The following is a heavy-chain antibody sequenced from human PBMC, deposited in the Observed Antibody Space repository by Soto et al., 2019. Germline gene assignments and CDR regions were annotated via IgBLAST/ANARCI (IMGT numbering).Heavy chain of an antibody. V-gene: IGHV2-5*02. CDR3: VQSRCGGDCLEIYSSHAYNCLDV. Sequence: QVTLKESGPTLVKPTETLTLTCTVSGLSLRTTGVGVGWVRQPPGKALEWLALLYWDDDQRYSPSLRSRLTIAKDISEKHVVLTMTNMDTVDTATYYCVQSRCGGDCLEIYSSHAYNCLDVWGQGTTVTVSS. D-gene: IGHD2-21*02. CDR2: LYWDDDQ. J-gene: IGHJ6*02. CDR1: GLSLRTTGVG.